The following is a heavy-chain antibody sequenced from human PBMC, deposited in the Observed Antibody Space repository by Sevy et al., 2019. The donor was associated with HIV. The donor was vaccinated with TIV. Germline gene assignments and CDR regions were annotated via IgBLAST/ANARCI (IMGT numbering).Heavy chain of an antibody. CDR1: GFTFSRSA. V-gene: IGHV3-23*01. CDR3: AKGPDYGDYVGWIDP. CDR2: ISGSGDST. Sequence: GGSLRLSCVASGFTFSRSAMSWVRQAPGKGLEWVSTISGSGDSTYFADSVKGRFTISRDNSKNTLYLQMDSLRAEGTAVYYCAKGPDYGDYVGWIDPWGQGTLVTVSS. D-gene: IGHD4-17*01. J-gene: IGHJ5*02.